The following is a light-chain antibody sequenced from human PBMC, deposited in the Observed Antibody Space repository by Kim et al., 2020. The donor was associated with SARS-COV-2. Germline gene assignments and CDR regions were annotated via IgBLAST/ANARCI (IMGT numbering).Light chain of an antibody. V-gene: IGLV6-57*03. CDR1: SSTITNTH. Sequence: KPIATTCPRRSSTITNTHLHWNQQRPGSAPSTVIYGRVQGPCGVPDRFSGSIDSSSNSTSHSISGLKTENEADYYCQSYEVSSHVVFGGGTQLTVL. J-gene: IGLJ2*01. CDR3: QSYEVSSHVV. CDR2: GRV.